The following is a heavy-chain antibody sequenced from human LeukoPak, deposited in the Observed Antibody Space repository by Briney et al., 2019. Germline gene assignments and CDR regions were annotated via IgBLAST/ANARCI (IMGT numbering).Heavy chain of an antibody. CDR2: ISAYNDNT. D-gene: IGHD3-3*01. V-gene: IGHV1-18*01. Sequence: ASVKVSCKASGYTFSSYGVSWVRQAPGQGLEWMGWISAYNDNTNYAQKLQGRVTMTTDTSTSTAYMQPRSLRSDDTAVYYCARAGSITIFGVVVAHNWFDPWGQGTLVTVSS. CDR3: ARAGSITIFGVVVAHNWFDP. CDR1: GYTFSSYG. J-gene: IGHJ5*02.